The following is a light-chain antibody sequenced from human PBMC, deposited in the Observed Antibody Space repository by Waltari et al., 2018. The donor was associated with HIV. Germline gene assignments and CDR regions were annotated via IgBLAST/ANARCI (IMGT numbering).Light chain of an antibody. CDR1: SSNIGSNY. V-gene: IGLV1-47*01. Sequence: QSVLTQPPSASGNPGQRVTISCSGSSSNIGSNYVYWYQQRPGTAPKLLIYRNNQRPSGVPDRFSGSKSGTSASLAISGLRSEDEADYYCAAWDDSLSGYVVFGGGTKLTVL. CDR2: RNN. CDR3: AAWDDSLSGYVV. J-gene: IGLJ2*01.